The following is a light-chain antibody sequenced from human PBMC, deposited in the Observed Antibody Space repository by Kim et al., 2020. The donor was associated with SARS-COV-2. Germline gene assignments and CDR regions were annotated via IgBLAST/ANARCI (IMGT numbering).Light chain of an antibody. CDR2: RND. CDR3: ATWDDSLDAWV. J-gene: IGLJ3*02. CDR1: NSNIGVNN. V-gene: IGLV1-44*01. Sequence: QSVLTQPPSASGTTGQRVTISCSGSNSNIGVNNVNWYQQFPGTAPKLLIYRNDQRPSGVPDRFSGSKSGTSASLALSGLLSEDEADYYCATWDDSLDAWVFGGGTQLTVL.